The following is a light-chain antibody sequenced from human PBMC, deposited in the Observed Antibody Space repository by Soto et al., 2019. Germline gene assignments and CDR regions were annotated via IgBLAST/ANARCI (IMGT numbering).Light chain of an antibody. CDR1: SSDVGGYNY. V-gene: IGLV2-8*01. CDR3: SSYAGSWV. J-gene: IGLJ3*02. Sequence: QSVLTQPPSASGSPGQSVTISCTRTSSDVGGYNYVSWYQHHPGKAPKLMIYEVSKRPSGVPDRFSGSKSGNTASLTVSGLQAEDEADYYCSSYAGSWVFGGGTKLTVL. CDR2: EVS.